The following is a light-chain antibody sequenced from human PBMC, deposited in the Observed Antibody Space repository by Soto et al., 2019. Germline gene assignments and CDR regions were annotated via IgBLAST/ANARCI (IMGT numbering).Light chain of an antibody. V-gene: IGKV1-39*01. Sequence: DIQMTQSPSSLSASVGDRVTITCRASQSISSYLNWYQQKPGKAPKLLIYAASSLQSGVPSRFSGSGSGTEFTLTISSLQPDDFATYYCQQYNSYSPYTFGQGTNLEIK. CDR2: AAS. CDR1: QSISSY. J-gene: IGKJ2*01. CDR3: QQYNSYSPYT.